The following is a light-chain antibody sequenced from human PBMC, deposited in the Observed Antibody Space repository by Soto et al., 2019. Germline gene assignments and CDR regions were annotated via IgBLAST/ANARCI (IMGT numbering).Light chain of an antibody. CDR2: GAS. V-gene: IGKV3-11*01. CDR1: ENVRTF. CDR3: QQYGSSPIT. J-gene: IGKJ5*01. Sequence: EVVLTQSPATLSLSPGERATLSCRASENVRTFVDWYQQKPGQAPRLLIHGASNRATGIPDRFSGSGSGTDFTLTISNLEPEDFAVYYCQQYGSSPITFGQGTRLEIK.